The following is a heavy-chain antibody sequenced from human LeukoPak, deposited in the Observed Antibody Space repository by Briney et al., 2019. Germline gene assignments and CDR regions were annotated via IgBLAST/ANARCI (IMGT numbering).Heavy chain of an antibody. J-gene: IGHJ4*02. D-gene: IGHD6-19*01. V-gene: IGHV1-18*01. CDR1: GYTFTSYG. Sequence: ASVKVSCKASGYTFTSYGISWVRQAPGQGLEWMGWISAYNGNTNYAQKLQGRVTMTTDTSTSTAYMELRSLRSDDTAVYYCARSSQQWLLSGFAYWGQGTLVTVSS. CDR2: ISAYNGNT. CDR3: ARSSQQWLLSGFAY.